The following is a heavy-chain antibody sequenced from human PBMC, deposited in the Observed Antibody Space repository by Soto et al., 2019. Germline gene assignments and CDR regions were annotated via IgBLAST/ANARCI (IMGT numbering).Heavy chain of an antibody. CDR2: IYYSGST. V-gene: IGHV4-31*03. D-gene: IGHD5-12*01. Sequence: SETLSLTCTVSGGSISSGGYCWSWIRQHPGKGLEWIGYIYYSGSTYYNPSLKSRVTISVDTSKNQFSLKLSSVTAADTAVYYCAREVEMATILDYWGQGTLVTVSS. J-gene: IGHJ4*02. CDR1: GGSISSGGYC. CDR3: AREVEMATILDY.